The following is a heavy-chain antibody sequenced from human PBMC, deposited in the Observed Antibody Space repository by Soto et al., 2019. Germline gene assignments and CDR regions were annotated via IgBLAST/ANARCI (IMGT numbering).Heavy chain of an antibody. CDR2: ISYDGSNK. CDR1: GFTFSSYA. Sequence: GGSLRLSCAASGFTFSSYAMHWVRQAPGKGLEWVAVISYDGSNKYYADSVKGRFTISRDNSKNTLYLQMNSLRAEDTAVYYCARGKIVATIGEYYFDYWGQGTLVTVSS. V-gene: IGHV3-30-3*01. CDR3: ARGKIVATIGEYYFDY. D-gene: IGHD5-12*01. J-gene: IGHJ4*02.